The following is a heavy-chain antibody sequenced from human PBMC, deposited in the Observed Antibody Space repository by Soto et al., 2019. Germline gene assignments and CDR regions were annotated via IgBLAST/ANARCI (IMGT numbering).Heavy chain of an antibody. CDR1: GGSISSGGYS. CDR2: IYHSGST. D-gene: IGHD3-10*01. J-gene: IGHJ4*02. V-gene: IGHV4-30-2*01. CDR3: ARGRFGELSPFDY. Sequence: PSETLSLTCAVSGGSISSGGYSWSWIRQPPGKGLEWIGYIYHSGSTYYNPSLKSRVTISVDRSKNQFSLKLSSVTAADTAVYYCARGRFGELSPFDYWGQGTLVTVSS.